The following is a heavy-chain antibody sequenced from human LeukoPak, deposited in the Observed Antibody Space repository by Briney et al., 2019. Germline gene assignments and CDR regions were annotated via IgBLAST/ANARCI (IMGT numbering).Heavy chain of an antibody. Sequence: WASVKASCKASGYTFTDYTLHWVRQAPGQSLEWMGWINLGIGNTKYSQKFQDRVTITWDTSATTAYMELTSLRSEDTALYYCARASNTWSNAFDVWGQGTMVTVSS. CDR1: GYTFTDYT. D-gene: IGHD6-13*01. J-gene: IGHJ3*01. CDR3: ARASNTWSNAFDV. V-gene: IGHV1-3*01. CDR2: INLGIGNT.